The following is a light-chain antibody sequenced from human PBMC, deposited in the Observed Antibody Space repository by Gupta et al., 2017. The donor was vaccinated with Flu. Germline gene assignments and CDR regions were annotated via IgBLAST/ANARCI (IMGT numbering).Light chain of an antibody. CDR3: QQSYSTPGT. J-gene: IGKJ3*01. Sequence: PSSLSASVGDRVTITCRASQSIRSYLNWYQQKPGKAPKLLIYGASSLQSGVPLRFSGSGSGTDFTLIISSLQPEDFAIYYCQQSYSTPGTFGPGTKVDSK. V-gene: IGKV1-39*01. CDR1: QSIRSY. CDR2: GAS.